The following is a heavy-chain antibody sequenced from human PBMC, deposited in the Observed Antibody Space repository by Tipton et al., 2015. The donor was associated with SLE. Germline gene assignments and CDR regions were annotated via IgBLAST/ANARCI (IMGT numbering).Heavy chain of an antibody. D-gene: IGHD3-22*01. CDR2: IYYSGST. Sequence: TLSLTCNVSDVSISSGGYSWSWIRQPPGKGLEWIGYIYYSGSTNYNPSLKSRVTISVDTSKNQFSLKLSSVTAADTAVYYCARGYDSTRGLLGWFFDYWGQGTLVTVSS. V-gene: IGHV4-61*08. CDR1: DVSISSGGYS. CDR3: ARGYDSTRGLLGWFFDY. J-gene: IGHJ4*02.